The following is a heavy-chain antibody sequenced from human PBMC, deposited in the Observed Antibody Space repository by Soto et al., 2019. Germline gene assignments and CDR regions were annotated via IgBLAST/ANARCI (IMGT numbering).Heavy chain of an antibody. D-gene: IGHD6-13*01. CDR1: GYTFTSYG. Sequence: GASVKVSCKASGYTFTSYGIHWVRQAPGQRLEWMGWINAANGDTKYSPKFQGRVTITRDTSASTAYMELSSLRSEDTAVYYCVRRHVSATGIDWFDPWRRGTLVTVSS. V-gene: IGHV1-3*01. CDR3: VRRHVSATGIDWFDP. CDR2: INAANGDT. J-gene: IGHJ5*02.